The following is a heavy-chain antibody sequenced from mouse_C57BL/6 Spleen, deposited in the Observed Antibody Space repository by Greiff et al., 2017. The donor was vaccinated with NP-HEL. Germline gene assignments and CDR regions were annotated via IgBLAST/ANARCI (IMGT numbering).Heavy chain of an antibody. D-gene: IGHD1-1*01. V-gene: IGHV1-52*01. CDR2: IDPSDSET. J-gene: IGHJ2*01. CDR3: AREGGYYGSSFDY. Sequence: QVQLKQPGAELVRPGSSVKLSCKASGYTFTSYWMHWVKQRPIQGLEWIGNIDPSDSETHYNQKFKDKATLTVDKSSSTAYMQLSSLTSEDSAVYYCAREGGYYGSSFDYWGQGTTLTVSS. CDR1: GYTFTSYW.